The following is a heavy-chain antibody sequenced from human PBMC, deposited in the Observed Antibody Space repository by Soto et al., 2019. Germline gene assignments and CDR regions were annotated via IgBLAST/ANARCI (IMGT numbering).Heavy chain of an antibody. Sequence: QVQLQESGPGLVKPSQTLSLTCSVSGGSISSGGYYWSWIRQPPGKGLEWIGYIDYRANTHYNPSLKGRVSISADTSKNQFSLNMSSVTAADTAVYYCARSGWNSYYCGVAVWGQGSTFTVSS. D-gene: IGHD2-15*01. CDR3: ARSGWNSYYCGVAV. V-gene: IGHV4-31*02. CDR1: GGSISSGGYY. CDR2: IDYRANT. J-gene: IGHJ6*02.